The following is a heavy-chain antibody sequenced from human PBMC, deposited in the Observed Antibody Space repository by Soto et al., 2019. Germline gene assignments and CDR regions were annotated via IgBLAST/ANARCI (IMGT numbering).Heavy chain of an antibody. J-gene: IGHJ6*02. Sequence: GGSLRLSCAASGFTFSSYSMNWVRQAPGKGLEWVSSISSSSSYIYYADSVKGRFTISRDNAKNSLYLQMNSLRAEDTAVYYCARDRGEDRQEYHHYVLAVWGQGTTVTVAS. D-gene: IGHD3-10*01. CDR3: ARDRGEDRQEYHHYVLAV. CDR2: ISSSSSYI. V-gene: IGHV3-21*01. CDR1: GFTFSSYS.